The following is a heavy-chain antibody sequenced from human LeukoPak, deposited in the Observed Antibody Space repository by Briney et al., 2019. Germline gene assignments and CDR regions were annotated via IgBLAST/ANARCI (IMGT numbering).Heavy chain of an antibody. J-gene: IGHJ4*02. D-gene: IGHD2-2*02. Sequence: SETLSLTCTVSGGSISSGSYYWSWIRQPAGKGLEWIGRIYTSGSTNYNPSLKSRVTISVDTSKNQFSLKLSSVTAADTAVYYCARGGFAGLYRDYFDYWGQGTLVTVSS. CDR3: ARGGFAGLYRDYFDY. CDR2: IYTSGST. CDR1: GGSISSGSYY. V-gene: IGHV4-61*02.